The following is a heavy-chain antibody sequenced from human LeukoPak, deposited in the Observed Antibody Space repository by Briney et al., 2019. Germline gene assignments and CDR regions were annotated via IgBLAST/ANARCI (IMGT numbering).Heavy chain of an antibody. V-gene: IGHV4-59*12. J-gene: IGHJ3*02. Sequence: GSLRLSCAASGFTFDDYAMHWVRQPPGKGLEWIGYIYYSGSTNYNPSLKSRVTISVDTSKNQFSLKLSSVTAADTAVYYCARVCSSTSCYAFDIWGQGTMVIVSS. CDR1: GFTFDDYA. CDR3: ARVCSSTSCYAFDI. D-gene: IGHD2-2*01. CDR2: IYYSGST.